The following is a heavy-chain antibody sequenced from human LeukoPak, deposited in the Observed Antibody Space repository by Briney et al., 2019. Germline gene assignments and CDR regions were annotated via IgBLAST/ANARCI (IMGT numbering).Heavy chain of an antibody. D-gene: IGHD6-13*01. CDR1: GGSFSGYY. Sequence: SETLSLTCAVYGGSFSGYYWSWILQPPGKGLEWIGEINHSGSTNYNPSLKSRVTISVDTSKNQFSLKLSSVTAADTAVYYCARPGDSSSWYRYYYYYMDVWGKGTTVTVSS. CDR2: INHSGST. J-gene: IGHJ6*03. CDR3: ARPGDSSSWYRYYYYYMDV. V-gene: IGHV4-34*01.